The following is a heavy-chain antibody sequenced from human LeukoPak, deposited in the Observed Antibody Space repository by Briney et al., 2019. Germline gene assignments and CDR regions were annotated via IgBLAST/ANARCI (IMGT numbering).Heavy chain of an antibody. V-gene: IGHV3-48*02. D-gene: IGHD5-24*01. CDR3: ARADGYNRKFDY. Sequence: GGSLRLSCAASGFSFSSYSMNWVRQAPGKGLEWVSYISSGGSTMYYADSVKGRFTISRDNAKNSLYPQMNSLRDEDTAVYYCARADGYNRKFDYWGQGTLVTVSS. CDR1: GFSFSSYS. CDR2: ISSGGSTM. J-gene: IGHJ4*02.